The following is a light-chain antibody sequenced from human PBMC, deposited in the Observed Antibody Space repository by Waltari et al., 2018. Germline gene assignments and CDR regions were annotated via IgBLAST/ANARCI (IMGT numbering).Light chain of an antibody. J-gene: IGKJ4*01. CDR3: QQYNNWPLT. CDR1: QSVSSN. CDR2: GAP. V-gene: IGKV3-15*01. Sequence: ETGMTQSPDTLSVSAGERATLSCRASQSVSSNLAWYQHKPGQAPRLLIFGAPIRATGSPARFSCSGSGTECTLTISSLQSEDFAVYYCQQYNNWPLTFGGGTKVEIK.